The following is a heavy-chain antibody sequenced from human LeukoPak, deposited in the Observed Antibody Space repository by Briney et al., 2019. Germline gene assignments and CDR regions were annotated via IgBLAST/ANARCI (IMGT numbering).Heavy chain of an antibody. CDR3: AREGMGRRAFDI. CDR2: IIPIFGTA. CDR1: GGTFSSYA. D-gene: IGHD3-10*01. V-gene: IGHV1-69*01. J-gene: IGHJ3*02. Sequence: SVKVSCXASGGTFSSYAISWVRQAPGQGLEWMGGIIPIFGTANYAQKFQGRVTITADESTSTAYMELSSLRSEDTAVYYCAREGMGRRAFDIWGQGTRVTVSA.